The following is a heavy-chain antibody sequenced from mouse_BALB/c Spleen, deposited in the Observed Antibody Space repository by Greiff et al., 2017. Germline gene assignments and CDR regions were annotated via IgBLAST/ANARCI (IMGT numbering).Heavy chain of an antibody. CDR3: ARGRTTATDAMDY. Sequence: EVHLVESGGGLVKPGGSLKLSCAASEFTFSSYAMSWVRQTPEKRLEWVASISSGGSTYYPDSVKGRFTISRDNARNILYLQMSSLRSEDTAMYYCARGRTTATDAMDYWGQGTSVTVSS. CDR1: EFTFSSYA. J-gene: IGHJ4*01. D-gene: IGHD1-2*01. V-gene: IGHV5-6-5*01. CDR2: ISSGGST.